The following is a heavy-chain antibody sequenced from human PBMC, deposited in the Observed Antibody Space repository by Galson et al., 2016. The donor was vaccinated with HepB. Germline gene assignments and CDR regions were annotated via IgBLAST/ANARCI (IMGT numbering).Heavy chain of an antibody. CDR2: IIPISRTV. CDR3: ARVGAYVWGTYRSPRAFDI. CDR1: GGTFSSYT. Sequence: SVKVSCKASGGTFSSYTISWVRQAPGQGLEWMGGIIPISRTVKYAQTFQGRVTFTADESTNTAYMELSSLRSEDTALYYCARVGAYVWGTYRSPRAFDIWGQGTMVTVS. D-gene: IGHD3-16*02. V-gene: IGHV1-69*13. J-gene: IGHJ3*02.